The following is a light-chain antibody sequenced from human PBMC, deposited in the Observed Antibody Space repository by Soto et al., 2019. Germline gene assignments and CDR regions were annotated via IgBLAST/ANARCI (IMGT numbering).Light chain of an antibody. CDR3: CSYAGSSTPLV. Sequence: QSALTQPASVSGSPGQSITISCTGTSSDVGSYNLVSWYQQHPGKAPKLMIYEVSKRPSGVSNRFSGSKSDNTASLTISGLQAEDEADYYCCSYAGSSTPLVFGTGTKLTVL. CDR2: EVS. CDR1: SSDVGSYNL. V-gene: IGLV2-23*02. J-gene: IGLJ1*01.